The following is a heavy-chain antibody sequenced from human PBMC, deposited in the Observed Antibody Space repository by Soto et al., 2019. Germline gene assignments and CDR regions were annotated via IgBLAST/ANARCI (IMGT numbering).Heavy chain of an antibody. CDR3: ARAGASCYCSDY. V-gene: IGHV3-7*01. D-gene: IGHD2-2*01. CDR1: GFTFGNYA. CDR2: IKENGNEK. Sequence: GGSLRLSCAASGFTFGNYAMSWVRQAPGKGLEWVSNIKENGNEKDYADSVKGRFTISRDNAKNSLYLQMNSLRAEDTGLYYCARAGASCYCSDYWGQGTLVTVSS. J-gene: IGHJ4*02.